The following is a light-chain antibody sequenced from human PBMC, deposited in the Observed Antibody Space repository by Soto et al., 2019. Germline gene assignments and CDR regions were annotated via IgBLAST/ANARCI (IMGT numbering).Light chain of an antibody. V-gene: IGKV1-5*03. CDR1: QNISNW. J-gene: IGKJ1*01. CDR2: KAS. CDR3: QHYDGFPWT. Sequence: DIQMTQSPSTLSASKGDRVTITCRASQNISNWLAWYQQKPGKAPKLLIYKASSLEGGVPSRFSGSASGTEFTRTISSLQPDDFATYYCQHYDGFPWTFGQGTKVEIK.